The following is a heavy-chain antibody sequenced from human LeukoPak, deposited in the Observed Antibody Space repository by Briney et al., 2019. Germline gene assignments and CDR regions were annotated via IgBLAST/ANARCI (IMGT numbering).Heavy chain of an antibody. V-gene: IGHV3-33*06. J-gene: IGHJ4*02. CDR1: GFTFSRFG. D-gene: IGHD3-22*01. Sequence: QPGGSLRLSCAASGFTFSRFGMHWVRQAPGKGLEWVAVIWYDGSNKYYADSVKGRFTISRDNSKNTLYLHMNSLRAEDTAVYYCVKDSPYYYDSSDYWGQGTLVTVSS. CDR2: IWYDGSNK. CDR3: VKDSPYYYDSSDY.